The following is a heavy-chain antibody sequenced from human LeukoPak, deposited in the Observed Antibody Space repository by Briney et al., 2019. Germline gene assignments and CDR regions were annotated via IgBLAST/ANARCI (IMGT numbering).Heavy chain of an antibody. CDR2: IYPSGDS. Sequence: SETLSLTCTVSGGSITGTTYYWGWIRQPPGKELEWIGSIYPSGDSYYNPSLKSRVTMSVDTSRNQFSLKLTSVTATDTAVYYCAGPDTNSRFAYWGQGTLVTVS. J-gene: IGHJ4*02. CDR1: GGSITGTTYY. CDR3: AGPDTNSRFAY. D-gene: IGHD2-8*01. V-gene: IGHV4-39*01.